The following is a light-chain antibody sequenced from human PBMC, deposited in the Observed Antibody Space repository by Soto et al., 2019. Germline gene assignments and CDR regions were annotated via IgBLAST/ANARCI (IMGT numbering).Light chain of an antibody. CDR2: DAS. Sequence: EIVLTQSPATLSLSPGERATLSCRASQSVNSFLAWYQQKPGQAPRLLIYDASNRAPGIPARFSGSGSGTDFTLTISSLETEDFALYYLQQRSGWPRTFGRGTNLEFK. V-gene: IGKV3-11*01. CDR3: QQRSGWPRT. CDR1: QSVNSF. J-gene: IGKJ2*01.